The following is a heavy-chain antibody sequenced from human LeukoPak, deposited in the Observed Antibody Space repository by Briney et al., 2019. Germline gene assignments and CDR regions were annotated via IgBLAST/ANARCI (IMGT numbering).Heavy chain of an antibody. CDR2: IKTDGSST. Sequence: GGSLRLSCSASGFTLSSYWMHWVRQAPGKGLVWVSRIKTDGSSTSYADSVKGRFTISRDNAKNTLYLQMNSLRVEDTAVYYCARDFMYSITCAGCWGQGTLVTVSS. CDR1: GFTLSSYW. CDR3: ARDFMYSITCAGC. D-gene: IGHD6-13*01. J-gene: IGHJ4*02. V-gene: IGHV3-74*01.